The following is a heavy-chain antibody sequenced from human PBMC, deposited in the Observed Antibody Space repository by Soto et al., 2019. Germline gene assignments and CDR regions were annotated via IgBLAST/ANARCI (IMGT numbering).Heavy chain of an antibody. J-gene: IGHJ4*02. CDR1: GFTFGAYP. Sequence: GGSPRLSWSASGFTFGAYPISSVRKASGKGLECVVLLRGNASGGTTEYAASVDGRSTAARDDSKSSAYLRMSSLKTDDTAVYYCTRDGDYYVSGTYGYFDYGGQGTLVTVSS. V-gene: IGHV3-49*04. CDR3: TRDGDYYVSGTYGYFDY. CDR2: LRGNASGGTT. D-gene: IGHD3-10*01.